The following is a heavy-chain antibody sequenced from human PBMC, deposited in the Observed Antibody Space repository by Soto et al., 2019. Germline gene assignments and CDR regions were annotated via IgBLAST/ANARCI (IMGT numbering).Heavy chain of an antibody. J-gene: IGHJ4*02. CDR1: GFTFSTND. CDR3: VRRLCGGGHCPGIGCDY. Sequence: EVQLVESGGGLVQPGGSLRLSCAAAGFTFSTNDMHWVRQGPGKGLEWVSGSGRVGDTYYAGSVKGRFIVSREDAKNSLYLQMISLRAGDTAVYYCVRRLCGGGHCPGIGCDYWGQGTLVTVSS. V-gene: IGHV3-13*01. CDR2: SGRVGDT. D-gene: IGHD2-21*02.